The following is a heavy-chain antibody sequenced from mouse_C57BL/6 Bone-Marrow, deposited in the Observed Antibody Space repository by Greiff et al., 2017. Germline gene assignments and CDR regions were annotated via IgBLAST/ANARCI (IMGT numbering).Heavy chain of an antibody. CDR3: ARHYSTIFDY. Sequence: VQLQQSGGGLVKPGGSLKLSCAASGFTFSSYAMSWVRQTPDKRLEWVATISDGGSYTYYPDNVKGRFTISRDNAKNNLYLQMSHLKSEDTAMYYCARHYSTIFDYWGQGTTLTVSS. J-gene: IGHJ2*01. CDR2: ISDGGSYT. CDR1: GFTFSSYA. V-gene: IGHV5-4*01. D-gene: IGHD2-5*01.